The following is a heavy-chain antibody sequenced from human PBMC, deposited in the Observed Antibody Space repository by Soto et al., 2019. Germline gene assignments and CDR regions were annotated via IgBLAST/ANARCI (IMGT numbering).Heavy chain of an antibody. CDR3: ARYHLGLEDQPQQLVLSCFDY. J-gene: IGHJ4*02. CDR1: GGSISSSSYY. V-gene: IGHV4-39*01. Sequence: PSETLSLTCTVSGGSISSSSYYWGWIRQPPGKGLEWIGSIYYSGSTYYNPSLKSRVTISVDTSKNQFSLKLSSVTAADTAVYYCARYHLGLEDQPQQLVLSCFDYWGQGTLVTVSS. CDR2: IYYSGST. D-gene: IGHD6-13*01.